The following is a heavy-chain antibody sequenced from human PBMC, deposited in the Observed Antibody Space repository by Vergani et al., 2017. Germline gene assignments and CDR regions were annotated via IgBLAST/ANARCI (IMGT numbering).Heavy chain of an antibody. D-gene: IGHD6-13*01. Sequence: QVQLVQSGAEVKKPGSSVKVSCKASGGTFSSYTISWVRQAPGQGLEWMGRIIPILGIANYAQKFQGRVTITADKSTSTAYMELSSLRSEDTAVYYCARDSEQQLAFYDYGMDVWGQGTTVTVSS. CDR2: IIPILGIA. CDR1: GGTFSSYT. CDR3: ARDSEQQLAFYDYGMDV. V-gene: IGHV1-69*08. J-gene: IGHJ6*02.